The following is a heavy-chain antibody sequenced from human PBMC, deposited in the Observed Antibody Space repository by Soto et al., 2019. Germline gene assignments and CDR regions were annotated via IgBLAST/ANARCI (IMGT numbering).Heavy chain of an antibody. CDR3: ARSSFRYSSGSYYYYYGMDV. CDR2: INPNSGGT. D-gene: IGHD6-19*01. Sequence: QVQLVQSGAEVKKPGASVKVSCKSSGYTFTGYYMHWVRQAPGQGLEWMGWINPNSGGTNYAQKFQGRVTMTRDTSISTAYMELSRLRSDDTSVYYCARSSFRYSSGSYYYYYGMDVWGQGTTVTVSS. CDR1: GYTFTGYY. V-gene: IGHV1-2*02. J-gene: IGHJ6*02.